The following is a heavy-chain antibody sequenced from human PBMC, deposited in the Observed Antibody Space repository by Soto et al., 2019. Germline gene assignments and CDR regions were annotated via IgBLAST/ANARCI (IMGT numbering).Heavy chain of an antibody. CDR2: INSDGSST. CDR3: ARAGYGDYVFPTYYYYYGMDV. J-gene: IGHJ6*02. CDR1: GFTFSSYW. Sequence: EVQLVESGGGLVQPGGSLRLSCAASGFTFSSYWMHWVRQAPGKGLVWVSRINSDGSSTSYADSVKGRFTISRDNAKNTLYLQMNSLRAEDTPVYYCARAGYGDYVFPTYYYYYGMDVWGQGTTVTVSS. V-gene: IGHV3-74*02. D-gene: IGHD4-17*01.